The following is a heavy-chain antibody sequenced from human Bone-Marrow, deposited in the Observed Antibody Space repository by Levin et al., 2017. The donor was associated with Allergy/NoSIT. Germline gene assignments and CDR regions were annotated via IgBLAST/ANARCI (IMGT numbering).Heavy chain of an antibody. CDR1: GFTFISYW. CDR2: INQDGSEK. J-gene: IGHJ4*02. D-gene: IGHD5-12*01. CDR3: ARGWATIDD. V-gene: IGHV3-7*04. Sequence: GGSLRLSCEASGFTFISYWMTWVRQAPGKGLEWVANINQDGSEKYYVDSVKGRFTISRDNTKNSLYLQMDSLRADDRAVYYCARGWATIDDWGQGTLVSVSP.